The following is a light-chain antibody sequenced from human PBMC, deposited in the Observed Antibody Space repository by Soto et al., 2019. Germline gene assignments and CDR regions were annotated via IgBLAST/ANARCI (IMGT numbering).Light chain of an antibody. CDR1: QSVASSY. J-gene: IGKJ5*01. Sequence: EIVLTQSPGTLSLSPGERATLSCRASQSVASSYLNWYQQKPGQAPRLLIYGASSRATGIPDRFSGSGSGTDFALTISRLEPEDFAVYYCQQYGTSPITFGQGTRLEIK. CDR3: QQYGTSPIT. V-gene: IGKV3-20*01. CDR2: GAS.